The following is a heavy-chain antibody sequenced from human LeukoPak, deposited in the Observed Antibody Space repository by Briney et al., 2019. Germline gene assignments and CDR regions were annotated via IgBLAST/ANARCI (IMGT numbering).Heavy chain of an antibody. Sequence: SVKVSCKASGYTFTSYDINWVRQATGQGLEWMGWMNPNSGNTGYAQKFQGRVTITRNTSISTAYMELSSLRSEDTAVYYCARGGRVWSGYRSNFDYWGQGTLVTVSS. CDR1: GYTFTSYD. CDR2: MNPNSGNT. D-gene: IGHD3-3*01. CDR3: ARGGRVWSGYRSNFDY. V-gene: IGHV1-8*03. J-gene: IGHJ4*02.